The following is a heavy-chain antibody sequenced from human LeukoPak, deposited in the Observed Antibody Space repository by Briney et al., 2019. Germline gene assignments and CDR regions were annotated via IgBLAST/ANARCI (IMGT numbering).Heavy chain of an antibody. D-gene: IGHD6-6*01. V-gene: IGHV3-48*04. CDR3: ARVIAAPDYYYYYMDV. CDR1: GFTFSTYN. CDR2: ISSGSSTI. Sequence: GGSLRLSCTASGFTFSTYNMNWVRQAPGKGLEWVSYISSGSSTIYYADSVKGRFTMSRDNAKNSLYLQMNSLRAEDTAVYYSARVIAAPDYYYYYMDVWGKGATVTVSS. J-gene: IGHJ6*03.